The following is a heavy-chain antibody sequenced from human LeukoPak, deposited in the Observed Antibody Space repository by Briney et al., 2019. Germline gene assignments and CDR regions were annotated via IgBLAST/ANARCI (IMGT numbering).Heavy chain of an antibody. D-gene: IGHD1-1*01. J-gene: IGHJ5*02. V-gene: IGHV4-59*01. Sequence: SETLSLTCTVSGGSISSYYWSWIRQPPGKGLEWIGYIYYSGSTNYNPSLKSRVTISVDTSKNQFSLKLSSVTAADTAVYYCARDRRTTMSDSGSWFDPWGQGTLVTVSS. CDR1: GGSISSYY. CDR2: IYYSGST. CDR3: ARDRRTTMSDSGSWFDP.